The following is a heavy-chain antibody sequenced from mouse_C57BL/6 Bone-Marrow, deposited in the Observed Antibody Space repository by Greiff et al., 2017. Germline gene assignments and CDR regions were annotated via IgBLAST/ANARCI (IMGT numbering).Heavy chain of an antibody. CDR1: GYTFTAYE. V-gene: IGHV1-15*01. CDR3: TRRYESYFYYAMDY. Sequence: QVQLQQSGAELVRPGASVTLSCKASGYTFTAYEMHWVKQTPVHGLEWIGAIDPETGGTAYNQKFKGTAILTADKSSSTAYMELSSLTSEDSAVYYCTRRYESYFYYAMDYWGQGTSVTVSS. J-gene: IGHJ4*01. CDR2: IDPETGGT. D-gene: IGHD2-3*01.